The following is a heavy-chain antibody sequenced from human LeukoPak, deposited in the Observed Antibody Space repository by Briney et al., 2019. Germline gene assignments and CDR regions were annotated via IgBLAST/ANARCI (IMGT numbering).Heavy chain of an antibody. CDR3: ARFPEGSSTWSIDF. CDR2: ISRSSGYV. D-gene: IGHD6-13*01. Sequence: PGGSRRLSWAPSGFTLSICSMTWVRRAPGRGLGWVSSISRSSGYVFYADSMKGRFTVSRDNSKNSLYLQMNTLRAEDTAVYYCARFPEGSSTWSIDFWGQGTLVTVSS. CDR1: GFTLSICS. J-gene: IGHJ4*02. V-gene: IGHV3-21*01.